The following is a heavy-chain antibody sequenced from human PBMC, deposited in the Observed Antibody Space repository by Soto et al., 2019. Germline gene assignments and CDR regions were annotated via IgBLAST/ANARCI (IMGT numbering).Heavy chain of an antibody. CDR1: GFTFSSYS. CDR2: ISSSSSTI. J-gene: IGHJ3*02. Sequence: PGGSLRLSCAASGFTFSSYSMNWVRQAPGKGLEWVSYISSSSSTIYYAGSVKGRFTISRDNAKNSLYLQMNSLRDEDTAVYYCASNYYDSSGFDIWGQGTMVTVSS. D-gene: IGHD3-22*01. V-gene: IGHV3-48*02. CDR3: ASNYYDSSGFDI.